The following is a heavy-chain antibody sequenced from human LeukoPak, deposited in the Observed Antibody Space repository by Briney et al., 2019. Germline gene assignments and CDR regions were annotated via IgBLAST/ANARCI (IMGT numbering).Heavy chain of an antibody. D-gene: IGHD1-26*01. CDR2: IFATGRA. Sequence: SETLSLTCTVSGGSISTYYWSWIRQPAGKGLGWIGRIFATGRANYDPSLMSRVTMSIDTSKNQFSLRLTSVTAADTAVYYCARENSASYREFDSWGQGTQVTVSS. CDR3: ARENSASYREFDS. CDR1: GGSISTYY. J-gene: IGHJ4*02. V-gene: IGHV4-4*07.